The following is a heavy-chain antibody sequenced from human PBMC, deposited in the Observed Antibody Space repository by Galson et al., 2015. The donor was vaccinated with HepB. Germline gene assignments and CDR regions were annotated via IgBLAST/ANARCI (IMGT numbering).Heavy chain of an antibody. CDR1: GFTFGDYA. CDR3: TRDQGLKLELLRG. J-gene: IGHJ4*02. D-gene: IGHD3-3*01. Sequence: SLRLSCAASGFTFGDYAMSWFRQAPGKGLEWVGFIRSKAYGGTTEYAASVKGRFTISRDDSKSIAYLQMNSLKTEDTAVYYCTRDQGLKLELLRGWGQGTLVTVSS. V-gene: IGHV3-49*03. CDR2: IRSKAYGGTT.